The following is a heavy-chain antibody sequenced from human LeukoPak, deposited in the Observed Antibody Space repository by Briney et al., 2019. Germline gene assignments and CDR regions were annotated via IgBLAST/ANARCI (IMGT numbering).Heavy chain of an antibody. V-gene: IGHV4-59*12. CDR1: GAYFTNYY. CDR2: SSYNGNT. D-gene: IGHD5-24*01. Sequence: SETLSLTCTVSGAYFTNYYWSFIRQPPGKGLEWIGFSSYNGNTNYNPSLKSRVTISVDTSKNQFSLKLSSVTAADTAVYYCARDGRGERWLHHGGDFDYWGQGTLITVSS. CDR3: ARDGRGERWLHHGGDFDY. J-gene: IGHJ4*02.